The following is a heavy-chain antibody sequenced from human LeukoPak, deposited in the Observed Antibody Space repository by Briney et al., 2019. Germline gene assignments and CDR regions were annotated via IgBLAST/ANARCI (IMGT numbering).Heavy chain of an antibody. J-gene: IGHJ4*02. CDR1: GFTFGKSW. CDR2: MNEDGSEK. Sequence: GGSQRLSCAASGFTFGKSWMSWVRQAPGKGLEWVANMNEDGSEKDYVDSVKGRFTISRDNARKSLYLQMSSLRAEDTAVYYCATYSHWVAGDVWGQGTLVTVSS. D-gene: IGHD3-10*01. CDR3: ATYSHWVAGDV. V-gene: IGHV3-7*01.